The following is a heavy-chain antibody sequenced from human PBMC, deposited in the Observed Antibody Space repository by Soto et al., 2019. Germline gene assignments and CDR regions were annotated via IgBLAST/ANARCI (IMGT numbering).Heavy chain of an antibody. CDR1: GGSINNRSYF. V-gene: IGHV4-39*01. J-gene: IGHJ4*02. Sequence: QLQLQESGPGLVKPSETLFLTCTVSGGSINNRSYFWGWIRQPPGKGLEWIGSVSYNVRTYYNPSLTSRLTMSVDTSKNQFFLKLSSLTAADTAVYYCARQAVDEGYSSGWYFDSWGQGTLVTVSS. CDR3: ARQAVDEGYSSGWYFDS. D-gene: IGHD6-19*01. CDR2: VSYNVRT.